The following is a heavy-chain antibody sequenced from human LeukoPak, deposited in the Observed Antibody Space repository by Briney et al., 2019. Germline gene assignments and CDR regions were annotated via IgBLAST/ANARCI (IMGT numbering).Heavy chain of an antibody. Sequence: PSETLSLTCTVSGGSISSYYWSWIRQPAGKGLEWIGRIYTSGSTNYNPSLKSRVTMSVDTSKNQFSLKLSSVTAADTAVYYCARAPIAVAGNYYYYGMDVWGQGTTVTVSS. V-gene: IGHV4-4*07. CDR2: IYTSGST. CDR1: GGSISSYY. J-gene: IGHJ6*02. D-gene: IGHD6-19*01. CDR3: ARAPIAVAGNYYYYGMDV.